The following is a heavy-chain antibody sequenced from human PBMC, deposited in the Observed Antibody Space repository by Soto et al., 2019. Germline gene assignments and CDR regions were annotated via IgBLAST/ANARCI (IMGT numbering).Heavy chain of an antibody. CDR2: ISAYNGNT. Sequence: GASVKVSCKASGYTFTSYGISWVRQAPGQGLEWMGWISAYNGNTNYAQKLQGRVTMTTDTSTSTAYMELRSLRSDDTAVYYCARSYGSGSYSLYYYGMDVWGQGTTVTVSS. CDR1: GYTFTSYG. V-gene: IGHV1-18*04. J-gene: IGHJ6*02. CDR3: ARSYGSGSYSLYYYGMDV. D-gene: IGHD3-10*01.